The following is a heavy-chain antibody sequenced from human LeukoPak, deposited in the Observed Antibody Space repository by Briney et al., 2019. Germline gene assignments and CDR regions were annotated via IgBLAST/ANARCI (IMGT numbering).Heavy chain of an antibody. CDR2: IYYSGST. CDR3: AREAKYGDYEHI. D-gene: IGHD4-17*01. Sequence: SETLSLTCTVSGGSISSSSYYWGWIRQPPGKGLEWIGSIYYSGSTYYNPSLKSRVTISVDTSKNQFSLKLSSVTAADTAVYYCAREAKYGDYEHIWGQGTMVTVSS. J-gene: IGHJ3*02. V-gene: IGHV4-39*07. CDR1: GGSISSSSYY.